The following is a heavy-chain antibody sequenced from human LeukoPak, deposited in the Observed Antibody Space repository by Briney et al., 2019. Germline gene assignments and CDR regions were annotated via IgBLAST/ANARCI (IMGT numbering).Heavy chain of an antibody. V-gene: IGHV3-21*01. CDR2: INSGSSYI. CDR3: VRASGAAALDF. J-gene: IGHJ4*02. D-gene: IGHD6-13*01. Sequence: GGSLRLSCAASGFIVSSNYMSWVRQAPGKGPEWVASINSGSSYISYTDSVKGRFTISRDNTEKSIYLQMNYLRVEDTALYYCVRASGAAALDFWGQGTLVTVTS. CDR1: GFIVSSNY.